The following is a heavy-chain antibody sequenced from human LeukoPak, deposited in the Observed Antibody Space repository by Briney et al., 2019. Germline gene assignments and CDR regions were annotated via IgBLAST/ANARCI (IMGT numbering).Heavy chain of an antibody. Sequence: GGSLRLSCAASGFTFSSYGMHWVRQAPGKGLEWVAVIWHDGSNKYYADSVKGRFTISRDNSKNTLYLQMNSLRAEDTAVYYCAANWGLRHYFDYWGQGTLVTVSS. D-gene: IGHD7-27*01. CDR2: IWHDGSNK. CDR1: GFTFSSYG. CDR3: AANWGLRHYFDY. J-gene: IGHJ4*02. V-gene: IGHV3-33*08.